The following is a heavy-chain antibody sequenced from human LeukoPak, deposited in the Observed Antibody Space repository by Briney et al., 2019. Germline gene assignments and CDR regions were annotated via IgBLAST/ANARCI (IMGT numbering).Heavy chain of an antibody. V-gene: IGHV4-34*01. CDR1: GGSFSGYY. Sequence: SETLSLTCAVYGGSFSGYYWSWIRQPPGKGLEWIGEISHAGSTNYNPSLRPGITMSVDTSKIHFSLKVISVTAADPAMYYCARRSPNHGWPFDSWGQGTRVTVSS. CDR3: ARRSPNHGWPFDS. D-gene: IGHD6-19*01. J-gene: IGHJ4*02. CDR2: ISHAGST.